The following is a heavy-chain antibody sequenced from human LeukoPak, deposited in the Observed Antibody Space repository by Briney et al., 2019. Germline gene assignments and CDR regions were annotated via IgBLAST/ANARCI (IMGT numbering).Heavy chain of an antibody. V-gene: IGHV4-59*08. CDR2: IYYSGST. Sequence: SETLSLTCTVSGGSISSYYWSWIRQPPGKGLEWIGYIYYSGSTNYNPSLKSRVTISVDTSKNQFSLKLSSVTAADTAVYYCARHGSGSYSAWYFDLWGRGTLVTVSS. J-gene: IGHJ2*01. D-gene: IGHD3-10*01. CDR1: GGSISSYY. CDR3: ARHGSGSYSAWYFDL.